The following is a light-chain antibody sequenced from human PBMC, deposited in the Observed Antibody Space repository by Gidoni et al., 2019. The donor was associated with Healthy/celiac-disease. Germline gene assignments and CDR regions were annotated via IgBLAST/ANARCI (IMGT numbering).Light chain of an antibody. CDR3: QSYDSSLSGYV. Sequence: QSVLTQPPSVSGASGPRVTISCTGSSPTIGAGYDVHWYQQLPGTAPKLLIYGNSNRPSGVPDRFSGSKSGTSASLAITGLQAEDEADYYCQSYDSSLSGYVFGTGTKVTVL. J-gene: IGLJ1*01. CDR1: SPTIGAGYD. CDR2: GNS. V-gene: IGLV1-40*01.